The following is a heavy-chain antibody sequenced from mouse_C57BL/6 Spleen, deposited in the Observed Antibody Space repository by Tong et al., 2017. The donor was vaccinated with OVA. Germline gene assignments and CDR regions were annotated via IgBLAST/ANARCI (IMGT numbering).Heavy chain of an antibody. Sequence: EVQLQESGGGLVKPGGSLKLSCAASGFTFSDYGMHWVRQAPEKGLEWVAYISSGSSTIYYADTVKGRFTISRDNAKNTMFLQMTSLRSEDTAMYYCARPLTVKTWFAYWGQGTLVTVSA. CDR3: ARPLTVKTWFAY. CDR2: ISSGSSTI. CDR1: GFTFSDYG. J-gene: IGHJ3*01. D-gene: IGHD4-1*01. V-gene: IGHV5-17*01.